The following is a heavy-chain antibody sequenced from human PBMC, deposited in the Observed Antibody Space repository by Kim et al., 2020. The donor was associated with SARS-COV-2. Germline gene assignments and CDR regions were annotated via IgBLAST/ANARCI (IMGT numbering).Heavy chain of an antibody. CDR2: TYYSGST. D-gene: IGHD2-2*01. Sequence: SETLSLTCTVSGGSINSYSWSWIRQPPGKGLEWIGYTYYSGSTNYNPSLKSRVTISVDTSKNQFSLKLSSVTAADTAVYYCARDRIGYCSSTSCSLHFDYWGQGTLGTVSP. CDR1: GGSINSYS. J-gene: IGHJ4*02. V-gene: IGHV4-59*01. CDR3: ARDRIGYCSSTSCSLHFDY.